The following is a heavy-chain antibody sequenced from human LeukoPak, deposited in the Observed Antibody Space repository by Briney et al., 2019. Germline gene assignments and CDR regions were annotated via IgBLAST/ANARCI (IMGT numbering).Heavy chain of an antibody. CDR2: ISSYNYNR. CDR1: GYTFSCYG. V-gene: IGHV1-18*01. J-gene: IGHJ3*02. D-gene: IGHD3-10*01. CDR3: ARCDYGSGTAQGGFDI. Sequence: ASVKVSLKASGYTFSCYGCSWVRQAPGQGLEWMGWISSYNYNRNKAQGDQGRVTMTTDTSTSTALLELRSLSLKDKDVSYCARCDYGSGTAQGGFDIWGQGTMVTVSS.